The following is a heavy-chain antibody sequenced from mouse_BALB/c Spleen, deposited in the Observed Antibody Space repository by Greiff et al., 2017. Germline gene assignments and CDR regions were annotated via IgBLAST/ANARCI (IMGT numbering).Heavy chain of an antibody. CDR1: GYTFTSYT. V-gene: IGHV1-4*01. CDR2: INPSSGYT. J-gene: IGHJ4*01. D-gene: IGHD2-1*01. Sequence: VQLPQSGAELARPGASVKMSCKASGYTFTSYTMHWVKQRPGQGLEWIGYINPSSGYTNYNQKFKDKATLTADKSSSTAYMQLSSLTSEDSAVYYCARIHGNYDYAMDYWGQGTSVTVSS. CDR3: ARIHGNYDYAMDY.